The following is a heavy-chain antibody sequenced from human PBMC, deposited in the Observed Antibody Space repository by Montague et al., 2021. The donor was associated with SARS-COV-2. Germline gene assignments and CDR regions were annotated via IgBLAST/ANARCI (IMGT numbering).Heavy chain of an antibody. J-gene: IGHJ6*02. V-gene: IGHV4-31*03. CDR2: IYYSGST. CDR3: ARGGSYSSGWYGVDYYYGMDV. D-gene: IGHD6-19*01. CDR1: GGSISSGDYY. Sequence: TLSLTCTVSGGSISSGDYYWSWIRQHPGKGLEWTGYIYYSGSTYYNPSLKGRVTISVDTSKNQFSLKLSSVTAADTAVYYCARGGSYSSGWYGVDYYYGMDVWGQGTTVTVSS.